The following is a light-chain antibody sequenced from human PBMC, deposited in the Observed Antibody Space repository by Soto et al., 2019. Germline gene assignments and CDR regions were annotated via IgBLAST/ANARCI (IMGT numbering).Light chain of an antibody. CDR3: QDYGRPAWT. CDR1: HIVRTNY. V-gene: IGKV3-20*01. J-gene: IGKJ1*01. Sequence: VFTHSPGTLSLSPGARVPLSCRASHIVRTNYLAWYQQMPGQSPRLPIYGASTRATGIPERFSGSGSGTDFTLTSSRGEPEDFAVYYSQDYGRPAWTFAQGTRLDIK. CDR2: GAS.